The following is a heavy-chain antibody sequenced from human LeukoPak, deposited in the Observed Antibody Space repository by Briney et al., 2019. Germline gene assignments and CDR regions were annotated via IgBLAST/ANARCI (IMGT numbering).Heavy chain of an antibody. J-gene: IGHJ3*02. CDR1: GYIFTSYY. V-gene: IGHV1-2*02. D-gene: IGHD3-22*01. CDR2: INPNSGGT. Sequence: ASVKVSCKASGYIFTSYYMHWVRQAPGQGLEWMGWINPNSGGTNYAQKFQGRVTMTRDTSISTTYMELSRLRSDDTAVYYCARDYYDSSGGALDIWGQGTMVTVSS. CDR3: ARDYYDSSGGALDI.